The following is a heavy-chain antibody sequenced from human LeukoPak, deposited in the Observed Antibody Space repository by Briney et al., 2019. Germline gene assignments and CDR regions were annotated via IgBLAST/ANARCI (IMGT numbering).Heavy chain of an antibody. Sequence: GGSLRLSCAASGFTFSSCTMNWVRQAPGKGLEWVSSISSSSNYIYYADSVKGRFTISRDNAKNSLYLQMNSLRAEDTAVYYCAREPYVSGSYYNYWAQGTLVTVSS. CDR3: AREPYVSGSYYNY. J-gene: IGHJ4*02. V-gene: IGHV3-21*01. CDR1: GFTFSSCT. D-gene: IGHD3-10*01. CDR2: ISSSSNYI.